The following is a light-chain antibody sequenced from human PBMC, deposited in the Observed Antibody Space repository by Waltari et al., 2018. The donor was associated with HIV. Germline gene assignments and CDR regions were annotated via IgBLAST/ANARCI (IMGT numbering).Light chain of an antibody. Sequence: LIMTQSPGSLSVSPGDRVTLSCRASQSVSNNLAWFQHQRGQPPRLLIFGFSSKAAGVPDIFRGSGSGTEFNLTISGLRSEDFATYYCQQYHSWPWTFGQGTKVEV. CDR3: QQYHSWPWT. V-gene: IGKV3-15*01. CDR2: GFS. J-gene: IGKJ1*01. CDR1: QSVSNN.